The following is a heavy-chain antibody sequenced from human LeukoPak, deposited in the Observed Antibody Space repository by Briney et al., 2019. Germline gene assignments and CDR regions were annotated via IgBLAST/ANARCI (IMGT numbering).Heavy chain of an antibody. CDR1: GLTLSNYG. Sequence: GGSLRLSCAVSGLTLSNYGMSWVRQAPGKGLEWVAGISDSGGRTNYADSVKGRFTISRDNPKNTLYLQMNSLGAEDTAVYFCAKRGVVIRVILVAFHKEAYYFDSWGQGALVTVSS. CDR3: AKRGVVIRVILVAFHKEAYYFDS. V-gene: IGHV3-23*01. D-gene: IGHD3-22*01. J-gene: IGHJ4*02. CDR2: ISDSGGRT.